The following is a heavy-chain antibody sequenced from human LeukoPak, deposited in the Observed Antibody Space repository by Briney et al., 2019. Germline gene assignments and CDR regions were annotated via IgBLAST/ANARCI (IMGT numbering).Heavy chain of an antibody. D-gene: IGHD3-9*01. J-gene: IGHJ4*02. CDR1: GFAFGDYA. CDR3: TRDGWVSAIFFDY. V-gene: IGHV3-49*04. CDR2: IRNKAYGGTT. Sequence: GGSLRLSCTASGFAFGDYAMSWVRQAPGKGLEWVGFIRNKAYGGTTQYAASVKGRFTISRDDSTSITYLEMNSLKTEDTAVYYCTRDGWVSAIFFDYWGQGTLVSVSS.